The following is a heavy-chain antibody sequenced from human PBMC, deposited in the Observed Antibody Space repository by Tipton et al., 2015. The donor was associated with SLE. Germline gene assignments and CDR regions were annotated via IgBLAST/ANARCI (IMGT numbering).Heavy chain of an antibody. V-gene: IGHV4-30-2*01. CDR3: ASGGVGGYDCFDF. Sequence: LRLSCAVSGGSISSGGYSWSWIRQPPGKGLEWIGYIFHSGTTYYKPSLKTRLSMSVDKSKNQFSLNLSSVTAADTAVYYCASGGVGGYDCFDFWGQGTLVTVSS. J-gene: IGHJ4*02. CDR2: IFHSGTT. CDR1: GGSISSGGYS. D-gene: IGHD5-12*01.